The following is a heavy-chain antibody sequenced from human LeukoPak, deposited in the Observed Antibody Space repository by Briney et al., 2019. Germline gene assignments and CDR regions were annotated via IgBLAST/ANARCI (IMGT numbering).Heavy chain of an antibody. D-gene: IGHD6-13*01. CDR3: ARAQPLSFSSSWCYFDY. Sequence: ASVKVSCKASGYTFTGYYMHWVRQAPGQGLEWMGWINPNSGGTNYAQKFQGRVTMTRDTSISTAYMELSRLRSDDTAVYYCARAQPLSFSSSWCYFDYWGQGTLVTVSS. V-gene: IGHV1-2*02. CDR1: GYTFTGYY. CDR2: INPNSGGT. J-gene: IGHJ4*02.